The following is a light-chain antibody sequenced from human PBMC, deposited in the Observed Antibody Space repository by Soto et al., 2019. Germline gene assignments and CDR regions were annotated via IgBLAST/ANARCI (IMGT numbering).Light chain of an antibody. Sequence: QSVLTQPPSASGTPGQRVTISCSGSSSNIGSNYVYWYQQLPGTAPKLHIYRNNQRPSGVPDRFSGSKSGTSASLAISGLRSEDEADYYCAAWDDSLSGHVVFGGGTKLTVL. J-gene: IGLJ2*01. CDR3: AAWDDSLSGHVV. V-gene: IGLV1-47*01. CDR1: SSNIGSNY. CDR2: RNN.